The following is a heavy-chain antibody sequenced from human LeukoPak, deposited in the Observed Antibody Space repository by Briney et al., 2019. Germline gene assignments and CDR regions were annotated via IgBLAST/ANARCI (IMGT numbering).Heavy chain of an antibody. V-gene: IGHV4-30-2*05. Sequence: PSEALSLTCAVSGDSITGGAYCWSWIRQPPGKGLEWIGYIYHGGTTSYHPSLKSRLTISVDTSKNQFSLKLSSVTAADTAVYYCARGISTYGDYSAFDIWGQGTMVTVSS. CDR3: ARGISTYGDYSAFDI. J-gene: IGHJ3*02. CDR2: IYHGGTT. D-gene: IGHD4-17*01. CDR1: GDSITGGAYC.